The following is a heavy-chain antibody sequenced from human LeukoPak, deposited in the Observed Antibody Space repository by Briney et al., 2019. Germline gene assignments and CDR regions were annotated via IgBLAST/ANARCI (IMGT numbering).Heavy chain of an antibody. J-gene: IGHJ3*02. Sequence: ASVKVSCKASGYIFTSYGISWVRQAPGQGLEWMGWISVYNGNTNYPQRLQGRVTMTTDTSTTTAYMELRSLRSDDTAVYYCAKGFLTGYYWGAFDIWGQGTMVTVSS. CDR3: AKGFLTGYYWGAFDI. CDR1: GYIFTSYG. CDR2: ISVYNGNT. V-gene: IGHV1-18*01. D-gene: IGHD3-9*01.